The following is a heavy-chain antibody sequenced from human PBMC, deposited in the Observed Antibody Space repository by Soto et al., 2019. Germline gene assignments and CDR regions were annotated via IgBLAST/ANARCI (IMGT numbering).Heavy chain of an antibody. CDR1: GFTFADYA. CDR2: ISWNSGSI. J-gene: IGHJ6*03. D-gene: IGHD4-17*01. Sequence: EVQLVESGGGLVQPGRSLRLSCAASGFTFADYAMHWVRQAPGKGLEWVSGISWNSGSIGYADSVKGRFTISRDNAKNSLYLQMNSLRAEDTALYYVAQGQGDYLYYYYMDVWGKGTTVTVSS. CDR3: AQGQGDYLYYYYMDV. V-gene: IGHV3-9*01.